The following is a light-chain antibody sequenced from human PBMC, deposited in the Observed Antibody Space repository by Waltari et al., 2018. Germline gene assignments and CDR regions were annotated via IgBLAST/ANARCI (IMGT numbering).Light chain of an antibody. CDR3: QQYNNYSART. Sequence: DLPITPSPSTLAASVGDRVTITCRASQNINSWLAWYQQKPGKAPNLLIYKASTLGSGVPSRFSGSGSGTEFTLTITSLQPDDFATYYCQQYNNYSARTFGQGTKLEIK. CDR2: KAS. J-gene: IGKJ1*01. CDR1: QNINSW. V-gene: IGKV1-5*03.